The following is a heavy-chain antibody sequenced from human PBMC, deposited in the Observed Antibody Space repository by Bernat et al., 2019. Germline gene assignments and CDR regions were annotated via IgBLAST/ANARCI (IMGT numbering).Heavy chain of an antibody. Sequence: EVQLVETGGGLVKPGGSLRLSCPAFGFRFSKDWMSWFRQALGKGLEWVANIKNDGSVKYYVDSVKGRFTISRDNAKNSLYLQVNSLRDEDTAVYYCARELVVGVAEYFHDWGQCTLVTVSS. CDR3: ARELVVGVAEYFHD. CDR2: IKNDGSVK. D-gene: IGHD2-15*01. V-gene: IGHV3-7*03. J-gene: IGHJ1*01. CDR1: GFRFSKDW.